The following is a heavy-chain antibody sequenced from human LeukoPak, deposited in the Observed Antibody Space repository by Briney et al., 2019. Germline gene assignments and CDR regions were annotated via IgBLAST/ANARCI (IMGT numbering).Heavy chain of an antibody. CDR1: GFTFSSYS. V-gene: IGHV3-21*01. CDR2: ISSSSIYK. CDR3: ARGHSAWYLNWFES. Sequence: GGSLRLSCAASGFTFSSYSMNWVRQAPGKGLEWVSSISSSSIYKYYADSVKGRFTISRDNSKNTLYLRMNSLRAEDTAVYYCARGHSAWYLNWFESWGLGTLVIVSP. D-gene: IGHD6-19*01. J-gene: IGHJ5*01.